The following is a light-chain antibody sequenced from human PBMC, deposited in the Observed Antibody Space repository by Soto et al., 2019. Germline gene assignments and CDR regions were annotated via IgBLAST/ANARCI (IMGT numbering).Light chain of an antibody. V-gene: IGLV2-14*01. CDR1: SSDVGNYKY. Sequence: SALTQPASVSGSPGQSITISCTGTSSDVGNYKYVSWYQQHPGKSPKLMIYEVSNRPSGVSNRFSGSKSGNTASLTISELHAEDETDYSCFSYTSSGTYVFGTGTKVTVL. CDR3: FSYTSSGTYV. CDR2: EVS. J-gene: IGLJ1*01.